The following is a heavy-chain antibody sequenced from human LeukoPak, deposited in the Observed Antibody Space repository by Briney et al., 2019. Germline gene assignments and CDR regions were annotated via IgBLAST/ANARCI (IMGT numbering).Heavy chain of an antibody. CDR1: GGTFTNNA. CDR3: ARGFGHYYYYYMDV. V-gene: IGHV1-69*13. CDR2: IIPIFGTT. Sequence: SVKVSCKASGGTFTNNAVSWVRQAPGQGLEWMGGIIPIFGTTDYAQKFQDRVTITADESTSTAYMELSSLRSEDTAVYYCARGFGHYYYYYMDVWGKGTTVTISS. D-gene: IGHD3-10*01. J-gene: IGHJ6*03.